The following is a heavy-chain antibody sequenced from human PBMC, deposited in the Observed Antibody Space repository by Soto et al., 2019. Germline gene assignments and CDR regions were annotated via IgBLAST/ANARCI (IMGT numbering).Heavy chain of an antibody. CDR2: INAGNGNT. Sequence: QVQLVQSGAEVKRPGASVNVSCKASGYTFTNYVVHWVRQAPGQRLEWMGWINAGNGNTRYSAKFQGRVTSTRDSSASTAYMELSSLRSEDTAVYYCAREAGGLFCSGDSCYSRWFDSWGQGTPVTVSS. J-gene: IGHJ5*01. CDR3: AREAGGLFCSGDSCYSRWFDS. CDR1: GYTFTNYV. D-gene: IGHD2-15*01. V-gene: IGHV1-3*01.